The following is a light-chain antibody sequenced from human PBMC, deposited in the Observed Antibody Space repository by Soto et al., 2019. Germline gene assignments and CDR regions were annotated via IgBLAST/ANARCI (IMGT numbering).Light chain of an antibody. CDR1: SSNIGAGYA. V-gene: IGLV1-40*01. CDR2: GNS. J-gene: IGLJ2*01. Sequence: QPVLTQPPSLSGAPGQRVTISCAGSSSNIGAGYAVHWYQQLPGTAPKLLIYGNSNRPSGVPDRFSGSKSGTSASLAITGLQAEDEADYYCQSFDSSLSASVFGGGTKVTVL. CDR3: QSFDSSLSASV.